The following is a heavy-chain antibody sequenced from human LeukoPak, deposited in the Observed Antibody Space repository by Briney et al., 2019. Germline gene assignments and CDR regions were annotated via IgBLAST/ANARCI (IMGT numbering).Heavy chain of an antibody. Sequence: GGSLRLSCAASGFTVSNNYMSWVRQAPGKGLEWVSIIYSGTSIYYADSVKGRFTISRDNSKNTLYLQMNSLRTEDTAVYYCARSTYSGSYRYYFTSWGQGTLVTVSS. CDR3: ARSTYSGSYRYYFTS. J-gene: IGHJ4*02. CDR1: GFTVSNNY. CDR2: IYSGTSI. V-gene: IGHV3-53*01. D-gene: IGHD1-26*01.